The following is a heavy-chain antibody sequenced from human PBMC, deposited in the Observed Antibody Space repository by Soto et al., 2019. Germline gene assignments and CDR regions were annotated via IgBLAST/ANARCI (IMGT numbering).Heavy chain of an antibody. J-gene: IGHJ6*02. D-gene: IGHD3-9*01. CDR2: IYHSGST. V-gene: IGHV4-4*02. CDR1: GGSISSSNW. CDR3: ARAPSHYDILTGYNYYGMDV. Sequence: PSETLSLTCAVSGGSISSSNWWSWVRQPPGKGLEWIGEIYHSGSTNYNPSLKSRVTISVDKSKNQFSLKLSSVTAADTAVYYCARAPSHYDILTGYNYYGMDVWGQGTTVTVS.